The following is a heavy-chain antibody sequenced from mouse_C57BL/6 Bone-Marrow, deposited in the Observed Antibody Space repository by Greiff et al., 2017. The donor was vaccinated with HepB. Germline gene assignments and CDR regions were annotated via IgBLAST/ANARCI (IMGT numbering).Heavy chain of an antibody. V-gene: IGHV1-50*01. CDR3: AREDYYGSSYWYFDV. CDR2: IDPSDSYT. CDR1: GYTFTSYW. J-gene: IGHJ1*01. Sequence: QVQLQQPGAELVKPGASVKLSCKASGYTFTSYWMQWVKQRPGQGLEWIGEIDPSDSYTNYNQKFKGKATLTVDTSSSTAYMQISSRTSEDSAVYYCAREDYYGSSYWYFDVGGSGTTVTVSS. D-gene: IGHD1-1*01.